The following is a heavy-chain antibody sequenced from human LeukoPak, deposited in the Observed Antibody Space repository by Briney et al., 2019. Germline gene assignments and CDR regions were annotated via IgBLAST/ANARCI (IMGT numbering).Heavy chain of an antibody. Sequence: SETLSLTCAVYGGSFSGYYWSWIRQPPGKGLEWLGEINHSGSTNYNPSLKSRVTISVDTSKNQFSLKLSSVTAADTAVYYCARALVQWLANMPFDYWGQGTLVTVSS. V-gene: IGHV4-34*01. D-gene: IGHD6-19*01. J-gene: IGHJ4*02. CDR3: ARALVQWLANMPFDY. CDR2: INHSGST. CDR1: GGSFSGYY.